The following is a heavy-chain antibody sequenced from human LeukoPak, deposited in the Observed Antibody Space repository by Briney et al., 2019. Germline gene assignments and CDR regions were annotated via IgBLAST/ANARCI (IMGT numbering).Heavy chain of an antibody. Sequence: GGALLLSWAASGFTFSSYRMKWGRPARGEGVEGVSSISSSSSYIYYADSVKGRFTISRDNAKNSLYLQMNSLRAEDTAVYYCARDGLPTVDTSMVYYFDYWGQGTLVTVSS. J-gene: IGHJ4*02. V-gene: IGHV3-21*01. D-gene: IGHD5-18*01. CDR2: ISSSSSYI. CDR3: ARDGLPTVDTSMVYYFDY. CDR1: GFTFSSYR.